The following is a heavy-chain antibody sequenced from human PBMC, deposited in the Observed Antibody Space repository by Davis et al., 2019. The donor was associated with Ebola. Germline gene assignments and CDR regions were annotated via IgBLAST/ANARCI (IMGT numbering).Heavy chain of an antibody. CDR2: IRIKANSYAT. J-gene: IGHJ4*02. V-gene: IGHV3-73*01. CDR3: TGTMTTADY. CDR1: GFTFSGSA. D-gene: IGHD4-17*01. Sequence: PGGSLRLSCAASGFTFSGSAMHWVRQASGKGLEWVGRIRIKANSYATAYAASVKGRFTISRDDSKNTAYLQMNSLKTEDTAVYYCTGTMTTADYWGQGTLVTVSS.